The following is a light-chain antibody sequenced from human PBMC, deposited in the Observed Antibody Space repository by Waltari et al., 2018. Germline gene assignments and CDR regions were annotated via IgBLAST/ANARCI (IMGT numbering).Light chain of an antibody. Sequence: DIQMTQSPSTLSASVGDRVTNTCRASQSISTWLAWYQQKPGKAPNLLIYKASSLEGGVPSRFSGSGSGTEFTLSISSLQPDDFATYYCQQYKSFPFTFGGGTKVGVK. CDR1: QSISTW. V-gene: IGKV1-5*03. J-gene: IGKJ4*01. CDR3: QQYKSFPFT. CDR2: KAS.